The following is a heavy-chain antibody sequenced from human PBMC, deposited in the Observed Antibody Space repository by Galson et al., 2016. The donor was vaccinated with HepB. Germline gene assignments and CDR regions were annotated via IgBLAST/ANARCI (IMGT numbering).Heavy chain of an antibody. CDR2: IQSKTDGGTT. Sequence: SLRLSCAASGFSFSHAWMHWVLQAPGKGLEWVGRIQSKTDGGTTDYAAAVKGRFAISRDNSKDTLYLQMNRLKTEDTGVYYCTVAASYDFWSGYYMLDPWGQGTLVTVSS. D-gene: IGHD3-3*01. J-gene: IGHJ5*02. V-gene: IGHV3-15*07. CDR1: GFSFSHAW. CDR3: TVAASYDFWSGYYMLDP.